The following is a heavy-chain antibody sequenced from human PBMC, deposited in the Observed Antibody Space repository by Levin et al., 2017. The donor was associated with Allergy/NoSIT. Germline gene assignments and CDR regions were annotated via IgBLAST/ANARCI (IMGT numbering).Heavy chain of an antibody. CDR2: INPNSGGT. J-gene: IGHJ4*02. Sequence: PAASVKVSCKASGYTLTAYYLHWVRQAPGQGLEWMGWINPNSGGTKYAQKFQDRLTMTRDTSINTAYMELRRLRSDDKAMYYCARAPPLEWVINWGQGTLVTVSS. V-gene: IGHV1-2*02. CDR1: GYTLTAYY. D-gene: IGHD3-3*01. CDR3: ARAPPLEWVIN.